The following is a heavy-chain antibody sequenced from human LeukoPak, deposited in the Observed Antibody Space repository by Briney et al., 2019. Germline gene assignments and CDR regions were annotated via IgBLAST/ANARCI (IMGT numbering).Heavy chain of an antibody. CDR1: GYSISSGFY. J-gene: IGHJ4*02. D-gene: IGHD2-21*01. CDR2: IYHSGST. CDR3: ARQGPYCGGDCSNYLDF. Sequence: PSGTLSLTCAVSGYSISSGFYWDWIRQPPGKGLEWIGTIYHSGSTYYNPPLKSRVTISVDMSKNQFSLKLRSVTAADTAMYYCARQGPYCGGDCSNYLDFWGQGTLVTVSS. V-gene: IGHV4-38-2*01.